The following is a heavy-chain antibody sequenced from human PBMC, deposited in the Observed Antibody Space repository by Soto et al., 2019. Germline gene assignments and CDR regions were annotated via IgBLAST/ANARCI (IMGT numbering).Heavy chain of an antibody. Sequence: TSETLSLTCTVSGGSISSGGYSWTWIRQSPGKGLEWIGYTYQSGSAYYNPSLKSRVTISVDRSKNQFSLNLTSVTAADTAVYYCARDYYGMDVWGQGTTVTVSS. CDR3: ARDYYGMDV. V-gene: IGHV4-30-2*06. J-gene: IGHJ6*02. CDR2: TYQSGSA. CDR1: GGSISSGGYS.